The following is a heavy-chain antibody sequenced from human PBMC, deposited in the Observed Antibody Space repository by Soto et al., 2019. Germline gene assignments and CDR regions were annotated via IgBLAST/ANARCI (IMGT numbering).Heavy chain of an antibody. CDR3: AKDRMRSTYGFHY. V-gene: IGHV3-23*01. CDR2: ISGGVVT. CDR1: GFTFSSDA. D-gene: IGHD3-10*01. Sequence: GGSLRLSCAASGFTFSSDAMSWVRQAPGKGLGRVSSISGGVVTYYADSVKGRFTISRDNSKNTLNLQMNSLRVEDTAVYYCAKDRMRSTYGFHYWGQGALVTVSS. J-gene: IGHJ4*02.